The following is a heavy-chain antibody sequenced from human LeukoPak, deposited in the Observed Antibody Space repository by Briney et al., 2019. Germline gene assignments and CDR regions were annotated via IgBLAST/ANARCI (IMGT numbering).Heavy chain of an antibody. CDR2: TSYDGSNK. J-gene: IGHJ2*01. CDR1: ACTFSSYA. Sequence: TGGSLRLSCAASACTFSSYAMHWGRQAPGKGLEWVTLTSYDGSNKYYADSVKGRFTISRDNSKNTPYLQMNSLRAEDTAVYYCAKVATVTTVWYFDLWGRGTLVTVSS. CDR3: AKVATVTTVWYFDL. D-gene: IGHD4-17*01. V-gene: IGHV3-30*04.